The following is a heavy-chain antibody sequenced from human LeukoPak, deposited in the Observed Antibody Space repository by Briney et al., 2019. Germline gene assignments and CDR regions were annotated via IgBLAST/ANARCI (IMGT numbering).Heavy chain of an antibody. CDR2: INPNSGGT. CDR3: ARDNGLGATVGDY. D-gene: IGHD1-26*01. Sequence: PRASVKVSCKASGYTFTDYYIHWVRQAPGQGLEWMGRINPNSGGTKYAQNFQGRVTMTRDTSISTAYMEPSRLRSDDTAVYYCARDNGLGATVGDYWGQGTLVTVSS. V-gene: IGHV1-2*06. CDR1: GYTFTDYY. J-gene: IGHJ4*02.